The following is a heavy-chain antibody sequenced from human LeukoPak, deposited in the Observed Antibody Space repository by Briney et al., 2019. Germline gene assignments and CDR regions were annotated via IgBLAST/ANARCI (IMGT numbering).Heavy chain of an antibody. D-gene: IGHD5-24*01. Sequence: GGSLRLSCAASGLTFSSYWMSWVRQAPGKGLEWVASIKQDGSEKYYMDSVKGRFTISRDNAKNSLYLQMNSLRAEDTAVYYCAPEMENWGQGTLVTVSS. J-gene: IGHJ4*02. CDR3: APEMEN. V-gene: IGHV3-7*01. CDR2: IKQDGSEK. CDR1: GLTFSSYW.